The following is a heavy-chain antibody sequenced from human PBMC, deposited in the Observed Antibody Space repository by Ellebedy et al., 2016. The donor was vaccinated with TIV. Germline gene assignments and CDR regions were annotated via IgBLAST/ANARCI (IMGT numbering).Heavy chain of an antibody. CDR1: GFAFSSYP. V-gene: IGHV3-23*01. CDR3: TKWEMRLNYFTD. CDR2: INEHGRDT. D-gene: IGHD1-26*01. Sequence: LSLTCAASGFAFSSYPMSWVRQAPGKGLEWVSGINEHGRDTFHADSVKGRFTISRDNARNTVHLQLNGLRAEDTAVYYCTKWEMRLNYFTDWGRGALVTVSS. J-gene: IGHJ4*02.